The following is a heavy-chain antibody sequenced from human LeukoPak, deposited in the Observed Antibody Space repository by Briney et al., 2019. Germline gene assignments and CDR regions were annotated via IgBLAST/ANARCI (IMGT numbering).Heavy chain of an antibody. CDR3: ARGGHYYGSGSYYQILPYDAFDI. D-gene: IGHD3-10*01. V-gene: IGHV3-48*01. CDR1: GFTFSSYS. J-gene: IGHJ3*02. CDR2: ISSSSSTT. Sequence: PGGSLRLSCAASGFTFSSYSMNWVRQAPGKGLEWVSYISSSSSTTYYADSVKGRFTISRDNAKNSLYLQMNSLRAEDTAVYYCARGGHYYGSGSYYQILPYDAFDIWGQGTMVTVSS.